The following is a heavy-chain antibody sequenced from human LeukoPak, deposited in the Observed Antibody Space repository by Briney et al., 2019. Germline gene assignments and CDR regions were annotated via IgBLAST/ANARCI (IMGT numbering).Heavy chain of an antibody. CDR2: ISSSGSTI. V-gene: IGHV3-11*04. CDR3: ARDRLAYYYDSSGPPTY. J-gene: IGHJ4*02. Sequence: NPGGSLRLSCAASGFTFSDYYMSWIRQAPGKGLEWVSYISSSGSTIYYADSVKGRFTISRDNAKNSLYLQMNSLRAEDTAVYYCARDRLAYYYDSSGPPTYWGQGTLVTVPS. CDR1: GFTFSDYY. D-gene: IGHD3-22*01.